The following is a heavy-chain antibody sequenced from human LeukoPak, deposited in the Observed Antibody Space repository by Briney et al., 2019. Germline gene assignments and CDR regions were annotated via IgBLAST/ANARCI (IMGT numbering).Heavy chain of an antibody. D-gene: IGHD3-16*01. CDR1: GFTFNSYA. CDR3: AKGPGDLFDY. Sequence: PGGSLRLSCAASGFTFNSYAMNWVRQAPGKGLEGVSAIGGNGVTTHSADSVKGRFTISRDNSKNTVYLHMNSLRAEDTAVYYCAKGPGDLFDYWGQGTLVTVSS. CDR2: IGGNGVTT. V-gene: IGHV3-23*01. J-gene: IGHJ4*02.